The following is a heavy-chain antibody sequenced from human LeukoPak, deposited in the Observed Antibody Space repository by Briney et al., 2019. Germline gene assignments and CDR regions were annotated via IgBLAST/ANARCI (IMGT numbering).Heavy chain of an antibody. CDR2: IHSGGNT. D-gene: IGHD3-9*01. J-gene: IGHJ4*02. CDR1: GFIVSSSY. CDR3: VSHSDTLTSYSFDY. V-gene: IGHV3-53*01. Sequence: GGSLRLSCAASGFIVSSSYMSWVRQAPGKGLEWVSIIHSGGNTYYADSVKGRFTISRDNSKNTMSLQMSSLRAEDAAVYYCVSHSDTLTSYSFDYWGQGTLVTVSS.